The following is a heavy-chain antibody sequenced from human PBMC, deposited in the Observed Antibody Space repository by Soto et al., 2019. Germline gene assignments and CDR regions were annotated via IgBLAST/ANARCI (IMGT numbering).Heavy chain of an antibody. Sequence: SETLSLTCTVSGGSISSGDYYWSWIRQPPGKGLEWIGYIYYSGSTHYNPSLKSRVTISVDTSKNQFSLKLGSVTAADTAVYYCARTTHDRDKEWELPIDFFDYWGQGTLVTVSS. CDR3: ARTTHDRDKEWELPIDFFDY. J-gene: IGHJ4*02. CDR1: GGSISSGDYY. V-gene: IGHV4-30-4*01. CDR2: IYYSGST. D-gene: IGHD1-26*01.